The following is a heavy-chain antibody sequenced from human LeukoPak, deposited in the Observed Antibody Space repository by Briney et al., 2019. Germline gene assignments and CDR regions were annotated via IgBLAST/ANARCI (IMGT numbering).Heavy chain of an antibody. CDR3: ARGQWELRGDDAFDI. CDR1: GYTFTSYD. CDR2: MNPNSGNT. D-gene: IGHD1-26*01. J-gene: IGHJ3*02. V-gene: IGHV1-8*03. Sequence: ASVKVSCKASGYTFTSYDINWVRQATGQGLEWMGWMNPNSGNTGYAQKFQGRVTITRNTSISTAYMELSSLRSEDTAVYYCARGQWELRGDDAFDIWGQGTMVTVSS.